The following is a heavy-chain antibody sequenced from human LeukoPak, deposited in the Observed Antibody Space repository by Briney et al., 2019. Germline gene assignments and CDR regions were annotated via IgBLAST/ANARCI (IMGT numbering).Heavy chain of an antibody. Sequence: SETLSLTCTVSGGSISSSSYYWGWIRQPPGKGLEWIGSIYYSGSTYYNPSLKSRVTISVDTSKNQFSLKLSSVTAADTAVYYCYYYYDSSGYYYGGGVFYWGQGTLVTVSS. CDR3: YYYYDSSGYYYGGGVFY. CDR1: GGSISSSSYY. V-gene: IGHV4-39*07. CDR2: IYYSGST. J-gene: IGHJ4*02. D-gene: IGHD3-22*01.